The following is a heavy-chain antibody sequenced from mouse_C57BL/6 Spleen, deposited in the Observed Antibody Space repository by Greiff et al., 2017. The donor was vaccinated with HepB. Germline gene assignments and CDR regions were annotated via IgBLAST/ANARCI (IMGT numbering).Heavy chain of an antibody. CDR1: GYAFSSYW. V-gene: IGHV1-80*01. Sequence: VQLVEPGAELVKPGASVKISCKASGYAFSSYWMNWVKQRPGKGLEWIGQIYPGDGDTNYNGKFKGKATLTADKSSITAYMQLSSLTSEVSAVYFCARSTRTPHFYYWGEDTTLTVSS. CDR3: ARSTRTPHFYY. CDR2: IYPGDGDT. J-gene: IGHJ2*01. D-gene: IGHD4-1*02.